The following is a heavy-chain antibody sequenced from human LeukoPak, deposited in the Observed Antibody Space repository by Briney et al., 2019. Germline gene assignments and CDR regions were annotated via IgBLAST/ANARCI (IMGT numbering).Heavy chain of an antibody. V-gene: IGHV1-2*02. CDR1: GYTFTGYY. J-gene: IGHJ6*03. Sequence: ASVKVSRKASGYTFTGYYMHWVRQAPGQGLEWMGWINPNSGGTNYAQKFQGRVTMTRDTSISTAYMELSRLRSDDTAVYYCARTYDFWSGYSYYYMDVWGKGTTVTVSS. D-gene: IGHD3-3*01. CDR2: INPNSGGT. CDR3: ARTYDFWSGYSYYYMDV.